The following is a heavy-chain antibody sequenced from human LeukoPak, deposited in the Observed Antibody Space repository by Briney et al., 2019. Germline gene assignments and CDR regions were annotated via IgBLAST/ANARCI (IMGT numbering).Heavy chain of an antibody. Sequence: PSETLSLTCTLYGDSIISYSCTWIRQPPGKGLDWIRYNRVSTTYNPPLKSRVTIFLDRSKNQFSLKLSSVTAADTAVYYCARGRGYGGNYLRSFDIWGQGTMVSVS. V-gene: IGHV4-4*08. D-gene: IGHD1-26*01. CDR1: GDSIISYS. J-gene: IGHJ3*02. CDR2: NRVST. CDR3: ARGRGYGGNYLRSFDI.